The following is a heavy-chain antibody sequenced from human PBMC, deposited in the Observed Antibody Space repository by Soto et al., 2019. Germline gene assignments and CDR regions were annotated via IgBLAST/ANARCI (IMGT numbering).Heavy chain of an antibody. D-gene: IGHD6-13*01. J-gene: IGHJ5*02. CDR1: GGSMYSHY. V-gene: IGHV4-4*07. CDR3: ARDQGVAAAGITWFYP. CDR2: IYSGGST. Sequence: SETLSLTCSVSGGSMYSHYWSWIRQRAGKGLEWIGHIYSGGSTNYNPSLKSRVTMSVDTSKNQFSLRLISVTAADTAVYYCARDQGVAAAGITWFYPWGQGSLVTVSS.